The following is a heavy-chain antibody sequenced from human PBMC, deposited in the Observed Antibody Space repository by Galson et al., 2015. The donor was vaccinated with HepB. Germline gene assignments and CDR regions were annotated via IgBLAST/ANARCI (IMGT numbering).Heavy chain of an antibody. Sequence: SVKVSCKASGGTFSTYAISWVRQAPGHGPEWMGGITPLFGTANYAQKFQGRVTITADESTSTAYMELSSLRSEDTAVYYCARVRGYDFWTPYYYYGMDVWGQGTTVTVSS. D-gene: IGHD3-3*01. CDR2: ITPLFGTA. J-gene: IGHJ6*02. V-gene: IGHV1-69*13. CDR3: ARVRGYDFWTPYYYYGMDV. CDR1: GGTFSTYA.